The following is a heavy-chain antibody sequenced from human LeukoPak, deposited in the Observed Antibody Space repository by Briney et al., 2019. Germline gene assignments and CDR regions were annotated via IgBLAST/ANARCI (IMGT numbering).Heavy chain of an antibody. V-gene: IGHV3-66*02. CDR3: ARGLTGGYSGYDLVN. CDR2: IYSGGST. Sequence: GGSLRLSCAASGFTVSSNYMSWVRHAPGKGLEWVSVIYSGGSTYYADSVKGRFTISRDNSKNTLYLQMNSLRAEDTAVYYCARGLTGGYSGYDLVNWGQGTLVTVSS. D-gene: IGHD5-12*01. CDR1: GFTVSSNY. J-gene: IGHJ4*02.